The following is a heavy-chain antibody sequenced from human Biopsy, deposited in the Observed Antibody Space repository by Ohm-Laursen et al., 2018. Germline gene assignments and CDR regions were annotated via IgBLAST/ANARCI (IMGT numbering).Heavy chain of an antibody. CDR3: AIDGNDFLTDYLKIDQ. Sequence: ASVKVSCKPSGYTFTGYAMHWVRQAPGEGLEWIGLINPNTGATTYAQKFRGRVTMTRDTSISTAYMEVSSLRSDDTAVYYCAIDGNDFLTDYLKIDQWGQGTLVTVSS. CDR1: GYTFTGYA. CDR2: INPNTGAT. J-gene: IGHJ4*02. D-gene: IGHD3-9*01. V-gene: IGHV1-2*02.